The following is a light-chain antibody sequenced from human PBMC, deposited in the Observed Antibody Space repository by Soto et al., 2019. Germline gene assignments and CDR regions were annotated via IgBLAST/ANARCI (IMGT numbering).Light chain of an antibody. CDR2: DAS. J-gene: IGKJ5*01. CDR3: LQHTNFPLT. V-gene: IGKV1-17*03. Sequence: DIQMTQSPSAMSASVGDRVTITCRASQGISNHLVWFQQRPGKVPKRLIYDASSLQTGVPSRFSGSGSGTDFTLTISSLQPEDFVTYYCLQHTNFPLTFGQGTRLEAK. CDR1: QGISNH.